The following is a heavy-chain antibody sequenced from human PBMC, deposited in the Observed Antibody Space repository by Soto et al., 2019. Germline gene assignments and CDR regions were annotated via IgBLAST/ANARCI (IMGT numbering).Heavy chain of an antibody. V-gene: IGHV3-30*18. J-gene: IGHJ4*02. D-gene: IGHD6-13*01. CDR1: GFTFSSYG. CDR3: AKGSGSGSSWYGSAVAGSYYFDY. Sequence: GGSLRLSCAASGFTFSSYGMHWVRQAPGKGLEWVAVISYDGSNKYYADSVKGRFTISRDNSKNTLYLQMNSLRAEDTAVYYCAKGSGSGSSWYGSAVAGSYYFDYWGQGTLVTVSS. CDR2: ISYDGSNK.